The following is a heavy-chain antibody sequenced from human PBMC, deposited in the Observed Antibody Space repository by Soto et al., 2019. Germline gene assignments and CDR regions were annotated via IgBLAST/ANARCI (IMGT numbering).Heavy chain of an antibody. CDR2: IYNDGTYS. V-gene: IGHV3-74*01. Sequence: GDLRLSFAASGFIFKIYWINWVLQSPWKVLVWISRIYNDGTYSDYADYVRGRLTISRDNVNDTLYLQMNNLRAEDSGLYYCTRGPRPISTGTGAYWGPGTQVTVS. CDR1: GFIFKIYW. CDR3: TRGPRPISTGTGAY. J-gene: IGHJ4*02. D-gene: IGHD3-10*01.